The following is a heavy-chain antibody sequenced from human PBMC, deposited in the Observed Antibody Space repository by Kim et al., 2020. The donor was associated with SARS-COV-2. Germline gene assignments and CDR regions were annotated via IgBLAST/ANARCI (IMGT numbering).Heavy chain of an antibody. CDR1: GFTFSSYG. Sequence: GGSLRLSCAASGFTFSSYGMHWVRQAPGKGLEWVAVISYDGSNKYYADSVKGRFTISRDNSKNTLYLQMNSLRAEDTAVYYCAKARLRDIVVVVAATLGMDVWGQGTTVTVSS. V-gene: IGHV3-30*18. CDR3: AKARLRDIVVVVAATLGMDV. D-gene: IGHD2-15*01. J-gene: IGHJ6*02. CDR2: ISYDGSNK.